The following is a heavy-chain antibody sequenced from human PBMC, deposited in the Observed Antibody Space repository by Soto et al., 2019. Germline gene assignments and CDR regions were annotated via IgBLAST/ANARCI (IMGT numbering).Heavy chain of an antibody. J-gene: IGHJ4*02. V-gene: IGHV4-59*01. Sequence: PSETLSLTCTVSGGSISSYYWSWIRQPPGKGLEWIGYIYYSGSTNYNPSLKSRVTISVDTSKNQFSLKLSSVTAADTAMYYCARAPNRRVAIWDYWGQGTLVTVSS. CDR1: GGSISSYY. CDR3: ARAPNRRVAIWDY. CDR2: IYYSGST. D-gene: IGHD2-8*01.